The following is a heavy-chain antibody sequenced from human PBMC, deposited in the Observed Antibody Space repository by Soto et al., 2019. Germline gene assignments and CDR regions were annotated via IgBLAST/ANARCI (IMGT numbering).Heavy chain of an antibody. CDR1: GGSISSGGYS. CDR3: AGVRGPYCGGECYPPTPNWFDP. D-gene: IGHD2-21*01. J-gene: IGHJ5*02. CDR2: IYHSGST. Sequence: QLQLQESGSGLVKPSQTLSLTCAVSGGSISSGGYSWSWLRQPPGKGLEWIGYIYHSGSTYYNPSLTSRVTISVDRSKNQFSLKLSSVTAADSAVYYCAGVRGPYCGGECYPPTPNWFDPWGQGTLVTVSS. V-gene: IGHV4-30-2*01.